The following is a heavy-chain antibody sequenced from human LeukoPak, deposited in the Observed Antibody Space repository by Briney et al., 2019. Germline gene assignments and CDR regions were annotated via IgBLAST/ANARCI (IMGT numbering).Heavy chain of an antibody. D-gene: IGHD3-22*01. V-gene: IGHV1-2*06. Sequence: ASVKVSCKASGYTFTDYYMHWVRQAPGQGLAWMGRINPNSGGTSYAQKFQGGVTMTRDTSISTAYMELSRLRSDDTAVYYCARGGNSAYSIGHWGQGTLVTVSS. CDR2: INPNSGGT. CDR3: ARGGNSAYSIGH. J-gene: IGHJ4*02. CDR1: GYTFTDYY.